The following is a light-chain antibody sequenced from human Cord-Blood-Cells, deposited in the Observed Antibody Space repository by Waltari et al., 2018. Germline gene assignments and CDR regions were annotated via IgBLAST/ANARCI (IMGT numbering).Light chain of an antibody. Sequence: SYELTQPPSVSVSPGQTASITCSGDKLGDKYACWYQQKPGHSPVLGIYQDSKRPSGIPERFSGANAGNTATLTISGTQAMEEADYYCQAWDSSTVVFGGGTKLTVL. CDR1: KLGDKY. CDR2: QDS. V-gene: IGLV3-1*01. J-gene: IGLJ2*01. CDR3: QAWDSSTVV.